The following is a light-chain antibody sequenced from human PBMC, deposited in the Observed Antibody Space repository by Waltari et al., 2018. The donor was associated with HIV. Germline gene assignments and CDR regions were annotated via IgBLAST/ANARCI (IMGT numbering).Light chain of an antibody. J-gene: IGKJ4*01. CDR2: DAS. CDR1: QSVSSY. Sequence: IVLTQSPATLSLSPGQSATTSCRASQSVSSYLAWYQQKPGQAPRLLIYDASNRATGIPARFSGSGSGTDFTLTISSLEPEDFAVYYCQQRSNWPPGLTFGGGTKVEIK. V-gene: IGKV3-11*01. CDR3: QQRSNWPPGLT.